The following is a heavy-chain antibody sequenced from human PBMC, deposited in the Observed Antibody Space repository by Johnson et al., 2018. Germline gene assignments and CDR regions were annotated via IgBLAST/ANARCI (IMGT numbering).Heavy chain of an antibody. V-gene: IGHV3-30*03. J-gene: IGHJ4*02. D-gene: IGHD4-17*01. CDR2: ISYDGSNK. CDR3: ARHLYGDPDY. CDR1: GFSFSNYG. Sequence: QVQLVQSGGGVVQPGRSXRLSCAASGFSFSNYGMHWVRQAPGKGLEWVAVISYDGSNKYYADSVKGRFTISRDNSRDTLYLQMNSLRTEDTAVYYCARHLYGDPDYWGQGTLVTVSS.